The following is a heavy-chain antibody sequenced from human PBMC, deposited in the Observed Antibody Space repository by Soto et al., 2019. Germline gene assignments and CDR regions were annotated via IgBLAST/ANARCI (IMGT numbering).Heavy chain of an antibody. J-gene: IGHJ6*03. CDR3: ARCPEYFEDYMDV. CDR1: GYSFTSYW. V-gene: IGHV5-51*01. Sequence: GESLKISCKGSGYSFTSYWIGWVRQMPGKGLEWMGIIYPGDSDTRYSPSFQGQVTISADKSISTAYLKWSSLKASDTAMYYCARCPEYFEDYMDVWGKGTTVTVSS. CDR2: IYPGDSDT. D-gene: IGHD3-9*01.